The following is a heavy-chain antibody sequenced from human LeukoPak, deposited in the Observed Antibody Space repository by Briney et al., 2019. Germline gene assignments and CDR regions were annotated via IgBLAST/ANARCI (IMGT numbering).Heavy chain of an antibody. CDR3: ARDSSGFDY. D-gene: IGHD2-8*02. CDR1: GFTFSSYS. CDR2: ISYDGSNK. V-gene: IGHV3-30*03. Sequence: GGSLRLSCAASGFTFSSYSMNWVRQAPGKGLEWVAVISYDGSNKYYADSVKGRFTISRDNSKNTLYLQMNSLRAEDTAVYYCARDSSGFDYWGQGTLVTFSS. J-gene: IGHJ4*02.